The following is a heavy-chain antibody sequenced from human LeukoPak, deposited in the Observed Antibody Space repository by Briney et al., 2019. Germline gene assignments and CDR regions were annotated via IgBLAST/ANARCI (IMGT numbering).Heavy chain of an antibody. V-gene: IGHV3-53*01. CDR2: IYGGGST. Sequence: PGGSLRLSCAASGFTVSSNYMSWVRQAPGKGLEWVSVIYGGGSTYYADSVKGRFTISRDNSKNTLYLQMNSLRAEDTAVYYCARDSLDAFDIWGQGTMVTVSS. CDR1: GFTVSSNY. J-gene: IGHJ3*02. CDR3: ARDSLDAFDI.